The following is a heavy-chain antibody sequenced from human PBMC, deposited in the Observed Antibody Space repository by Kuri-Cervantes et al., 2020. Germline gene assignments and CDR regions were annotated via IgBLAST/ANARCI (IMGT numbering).Heavy chain of an antibody. CDR1: GLSFSRYG. Sequence: GESLKISCAASGLSFSRYGMHWVRQAPGKGLEWVAVIWHDGRIKYYADSVEGRFTISRDISKNTLYLQMNSLRADDTAVYYCAKGPRSGSFPDYYYYYMDVWGKGTTVTVSS. D-gene: IGHD1-26*01. CDR3: AKGPRSGSFPDYYYYYMDV. CDR2: IWHDGRIK. V-gene: IGHV3-30*02. J-gene: IGHJ6*03.